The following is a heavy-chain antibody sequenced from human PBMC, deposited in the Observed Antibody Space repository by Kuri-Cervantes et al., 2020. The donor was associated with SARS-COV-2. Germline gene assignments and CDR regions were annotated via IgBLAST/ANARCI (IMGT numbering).Heavy chain of an antibody. CDR1: GYTFINYY. V-gene: IGHV1-46*03. D-gene: IGHD2-15*01. Sequence: ASVKVSCKVSGYTFINYYMHWVRHAPGQGLEWMGMINPAGGDTNYAQKFQGRVTMTRDTSTRTVYMELTSLRSEDTAIYYCTRAGDIVVVPYYGMDVWGQGTTVTVSS. CDR2: INPAGGDT. CDR3: TRAGDIVVVPYYGMDV. J-gene: IGHJ6*02.